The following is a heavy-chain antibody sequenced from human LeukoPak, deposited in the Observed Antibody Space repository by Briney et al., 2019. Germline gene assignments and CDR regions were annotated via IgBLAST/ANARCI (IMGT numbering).Heavy chain of an antibody. J-gene: IGHJ6*03. Sequence: SETLSLTCTVSGGSISSGDYYWSWIRQPPGKGLEWIGYIYYSGSTYYNPSLKSRVTISVDTSKNQFSLKLSSVTAADTAVYYCARINIVVVPAASYYYYYYMDVWGKGTTVTVSS. V-gene: IGHV4-30-4*08. CDR3: ARINIVVVPAASYYYYYYMDV. CDR2: IYYSGST. CDR1: GGSISSGDYY. D-gene: IGHD2-2*01.